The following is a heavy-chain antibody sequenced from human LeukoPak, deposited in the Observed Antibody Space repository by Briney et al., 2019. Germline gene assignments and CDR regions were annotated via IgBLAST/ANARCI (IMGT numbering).Heavy chain of an antibody. D-gene: IGHD7-27*01. CDR3: ARDHMGTFDY. Sequence: GGSLRLSCAASGSTFSSYEMNWVRQAPGKGLEWVSYISSSGSTIYYADSVKGRFTISRDNAKNSLYLQMNSLRAEDTAVYYCARDHMGTFDYWGQGTLVTVSS. CDR1: GSTFSSYE. CDR2: ISSSGSTI. J-gene: IGHJ4*02. V-gene: IGHV3-48*03.